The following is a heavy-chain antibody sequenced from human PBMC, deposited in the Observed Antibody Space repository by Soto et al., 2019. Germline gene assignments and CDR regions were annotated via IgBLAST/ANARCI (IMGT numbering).Heavy chain of an antibody. J-gene: IGHJ4*02. CDR1: CGSISSIDDW. CDR2: IYRTXAN. CDR3: ARLMGRSFFTY. Sequence: XXTLSLSCTVSCGSISSIDDWWGCVRQPXRKGLEWIAXIYRTXANYYYPSLEXXVTESVDTTNNQFFLKVTSVNDPDKDVYYCARLMGRSFFTYWGKGTLVTVYS. D-gene: IGHD2-8*01. V-gene: IGHV4-39*01.